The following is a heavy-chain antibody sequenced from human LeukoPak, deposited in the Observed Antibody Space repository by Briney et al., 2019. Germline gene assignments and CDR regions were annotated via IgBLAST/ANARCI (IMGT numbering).Heavy chain of an antibody. CDR3: ATEAVAGASFDH. Sequence: SETLSLTCTVSGDSISSYYWSWIRQPPGKGLEWIGYIYYSGSTNYNPSLKSRVTISVDTSKNQFSLKLSSVPAADTAVYYCATEAVAGASFDHWGRGTLVTVSS. CDR1: GDSISSYY. D-gene: IGHD6-19*01. V-gene: IGHV4-59*08. CDR2: IYYSGST. J-gene: IGHJ2*01.